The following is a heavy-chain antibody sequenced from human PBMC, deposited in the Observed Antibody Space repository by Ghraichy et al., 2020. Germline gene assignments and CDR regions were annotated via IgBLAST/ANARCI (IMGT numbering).Heavy chain of an antibody. CDR1: GFTFSSYS. CDR2: ISSSSSYI. D-gene: IGHD3-10*01. V-gene: IGHV3-21*01. CDR3: ARFPVITMVRGVNIPLDV. Sequence: GGSLRLSCAASGFTFSSYSMNWVRQAPGKGLEWVSSISSSSSYIYYADSVKGRFTISRDNAKNSLYLQMNSLRAEDTAVYYCARFPVITMVRGVNIPLDVWGQGTTVTVSS. J-gene: IGHJ6*02.